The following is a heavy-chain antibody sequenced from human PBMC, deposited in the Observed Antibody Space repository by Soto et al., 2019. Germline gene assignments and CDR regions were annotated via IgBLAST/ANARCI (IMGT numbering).Heavy chain of an antibody. CDR3: AIMDILNGRNAFDI. D-gene: IGHD3-9*01. CDR1: GFTFDDYA. Sequence: EVQLVESGGGLVQPGRSLRLSCAASGFTFDDYAMHWVRQAPGKSLEWVSGITWNSGSIGYADSVKGRFTISRDNAKKSLYLQMNSLRAKDTALYYCAIMDILNGRNAFDIWGQGTMVTVSS. V-gene: IGHV3-9*01. J-gene: IGHJ3*02. CDR2: ITWNSGSI.